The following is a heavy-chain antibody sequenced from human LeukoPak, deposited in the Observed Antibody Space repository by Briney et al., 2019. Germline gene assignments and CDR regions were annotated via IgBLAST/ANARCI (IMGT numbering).Heavy chain of an antibody. V-gene: IGHV3-23*01. CDR1: GFTFNIYP. J-gene: IGHJ4*02. Sequence: PGGSLRLSCVASGFTFNIYPMTWVRQSPGKGLEWVSTIGTSGDTYYADSVKGRFTISRDNSKNTLYLQMNSLRAEDTAVYYCAKDPHDYGDINFDYWGQGTLVTVSS. CDR3: AKDPHDYGDINFDY. D-gene: IGHD4-17*01. CDR2: IGTSGDT.